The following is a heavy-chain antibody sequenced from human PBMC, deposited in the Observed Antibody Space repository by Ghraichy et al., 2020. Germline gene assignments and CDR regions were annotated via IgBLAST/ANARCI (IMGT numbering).Heavy chain of an antibody. D-gene: IGHD3-10*01. J-gene: IGHJ4*02. CDR1: GGSINIVSFY. CDR3: AGPSGYGTGSYYPLEH. V-gene: IGHV4-39*01. CDR2: IYNTGTT. Sequence: ETLSLTCTVSGGSINIVSFYWGWVRQPPGKGLEWIGNIYNTGTTSYNPSLKSRVNISVDTSKNEFSLRLTSVTAADTAVYFCAGPSGYGTGSYYPLEHWGQGSLVTVTS.